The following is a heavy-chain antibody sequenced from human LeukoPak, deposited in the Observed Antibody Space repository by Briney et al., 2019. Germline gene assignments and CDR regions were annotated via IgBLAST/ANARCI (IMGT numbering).Heavy chain of an antibody. CDR3: AREGVVPVDRRVFDY. CDR2: INPNSGGT. D-gene: IGHD2-2*01. J-gene: IGHJ4*02. Sequence: ASVKVSCKASGYTFTGYYMHWVRQAPGQGLEWMGWINPNSGGTNYAQKFQGRVTMTRDTSISTAYMELSRLRSDDTAVYYCAREGVVPVDRRVFDYWGQGTLVTVSS. CDR1: GYTFTGYY. V-gene: IGHV1-2*02.